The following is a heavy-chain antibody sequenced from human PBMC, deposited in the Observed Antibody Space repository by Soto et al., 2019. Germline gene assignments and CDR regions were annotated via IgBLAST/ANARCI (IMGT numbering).Heavy chain of an antibody. D-gene: IGHD3-10*01. J-gene: IGHJ4*02. CDR3: EKDMDGSGSPY. CDR2: ISGSGDST. CDR1: GFTFSSYA. V-gene: IGHV3-23*01. Sequence: SGGSLRLSCAASGFTFSSYAMSWVRQAPGKGLEWVSAISGSGDSTYYADSVKGRFTISRDNSKNTLYLQMNSLRAEDTAVYYCEKDMDGSGSPYGGQGTLVTVSS.